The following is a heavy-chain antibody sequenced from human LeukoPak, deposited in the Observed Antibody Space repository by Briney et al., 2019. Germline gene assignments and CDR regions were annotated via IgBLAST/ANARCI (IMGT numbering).Heavy chain of an antibody. CDR3: ARETVRGVTPRALDY. Sequence: ASVKVSCKASGYTFSGYYLYWVRHAPGQGLEWMGWINPNSGATNYAQKFQGRVTMTRDTSISTAYMELSRLRSDDTAVYYCARETVRGVTPRALDYWGQGTLVTVSS. V-gene: IGHV1-2*02. D-gene: IGHD3-10*01. J-gene: IGHJ4*02. CDR1: GYTFSGYY. CDR2: INPNSGAT.